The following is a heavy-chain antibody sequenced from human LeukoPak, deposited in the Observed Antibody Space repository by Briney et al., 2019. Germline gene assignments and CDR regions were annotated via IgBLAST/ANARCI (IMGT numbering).Heavy chain of an antibody. Sequence: GGSLRLSCAASGFIFSSYSMNWVRQAPGKGLEWVSYISSSSSTIYYADSVKGRFTISRDNAKNSLYLQMNSLRAEDTAVYYCARVLHKRNYDSSVYYGYWGQGTLVTVSS. CDR3: ARVLHKRNYDSSVYYGY. J-gene: IGHJ4*02. D-gene: IGHD3-22*01. CDR1: GFIFSSYS. V-gene: IGHV3-48*01. CDR2: ISSSSSTI.